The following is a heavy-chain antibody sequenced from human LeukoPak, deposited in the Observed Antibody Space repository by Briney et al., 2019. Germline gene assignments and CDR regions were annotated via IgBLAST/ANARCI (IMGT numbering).Heavy chain of an antibody. J-gene: IGHJ4*02. D-gene: IGHD3-9*01. CDR3: ASGAIYDILTYYFDY. V-gene: IGHV3-74*01. CDR2: INSDGSST. Sequence: PGGSLRLSCAASGFTFSSYWMHWVRQAPGKGLVWVSRINSDGSSTSYADSVKGRFTISRDNAKNTLYLQMNSLRAEDTAVYYCASGAIYDILTYYFDYWGQGTLVTVSS. CDR1: GFTFSSYW.